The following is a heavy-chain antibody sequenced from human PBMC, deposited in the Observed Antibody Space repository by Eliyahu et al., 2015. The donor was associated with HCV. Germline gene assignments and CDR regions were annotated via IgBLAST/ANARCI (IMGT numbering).Heavy chain of an antibody. CDR2: INSDGSST. J-gene: IGHJ4*02. V-gene: IGHV3-74*01. D-gene: IGHD6-6*01. Sequence: EVQLVESGGGLVQPGGSLRLSCAASGFTFSSYWMHWVRQAPGKGLVWVSRINSDGSSTSYADSVKGRFTISRDNAKNTLYLQMNSLRAEDTAVYYCARYPHPILVRGRHVTFFDYWGQGTLVTVSS. CDR3: ARYPHPILVRGRHVTFFDY. CDR1: GFTFSSYW.